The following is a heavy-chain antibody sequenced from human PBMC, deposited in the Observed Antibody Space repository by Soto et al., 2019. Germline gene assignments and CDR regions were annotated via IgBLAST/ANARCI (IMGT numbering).Heavy chain of an antibody. Sequence: GESLKISCKGSGYSFTSYWIGWVRQMPGKGLEWMGIIYPGDSDTRYSPSFQGQVTISADKSISTAYLQWSSLKASDTAMYYCARLTYYYDSSGYSYAAFDIWGQGTMVTVSS. V-gene: IGHV5-51*01. CDR3: ARLTYYYDSSGYSYAAFDI. J-gene: IGHJ3*02. D-gene: IGHD3-22*01. CDR1: GYSFTSYW. CDR2: IYPGDSDT.